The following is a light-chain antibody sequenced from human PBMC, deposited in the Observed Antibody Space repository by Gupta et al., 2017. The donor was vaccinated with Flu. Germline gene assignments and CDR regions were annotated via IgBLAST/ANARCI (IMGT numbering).Light chain of an antibody. CDR2: GAS. V-gene: IGKV1D-16*02. J-gene: IGKJ1*01. CDR1: QAGSRW. Sequence: PSSLSASIGARATTSCRAKQAGSRWLAWYQHTPDQAPKSLIYGASNRESGVPDRFSGSGSGTHFTLTISKLEPEDLATYYCQQYGSSSWTFGQGTKVEIK. CDR3: QQYGSSSWT.